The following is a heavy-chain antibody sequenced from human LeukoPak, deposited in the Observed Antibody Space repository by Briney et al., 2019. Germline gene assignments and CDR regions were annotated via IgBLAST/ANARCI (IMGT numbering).Heavy chain of an antibody. CDR3: AKDRGDYAPLDH. J-gene: IGHJ4*02. D-gene: IGHD4-17*01. V-gene: IGHV3-30*18. CDR1: GFTFSRYG. CDR2: ISYDGTYK. Sequence: HGGSLRLSCAASGFTFSRYGMHWVRQAPGKGLEWVADISYDGTYKNYADSVKGRFTISRDNSKNTLYLEMNSLRGEDTAVYYCAKDRGDYAPLDHWGQGTLVLVSS.